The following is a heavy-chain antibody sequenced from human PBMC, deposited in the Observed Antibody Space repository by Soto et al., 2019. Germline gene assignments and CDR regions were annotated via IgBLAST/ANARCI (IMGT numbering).Heavy chain of an antibody. V-gene: IGHV3-30-3*01. D-gene: IGHD6-19*01. Sequence: QVQLLESGGGVVQPGRSLRLSCAASGFTFSSYAMHWVRQAPGKGLEWVAVITYDGSNTYYADSVKGRFTISRDNSKNPLYLLMDSLRAESTAGDYCARDKGISGWDLCFRYWGQGTLVTVST. CDR2: ITYDGSNT. CDR1: GFTFSSYA. CDR3: ARDKGISGWDLCFRY. J-gene: IGHJ4*02.